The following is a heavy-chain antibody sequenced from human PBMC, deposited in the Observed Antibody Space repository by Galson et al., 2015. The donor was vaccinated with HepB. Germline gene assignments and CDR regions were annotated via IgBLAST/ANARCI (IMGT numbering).Heavy chain of an antibody. V-gene: IGHV3-30*03. CDR1: GFTFRNYG. Sequence: SLRLSCAGSGFTFRNYGYHWVRQAPGKGLEWVSFMSEDGSNKYYADSVKGRFTISRDKFGNTLSLQMDSLRVEDTAVYYCARAHPHTRFPIVGPPTRSNYFDYWGQGTLVIVSS. D-gene: IGHD1-26*01. J-gene: IGHJ4*02. CDR2: MSEDGSNK. CDR3: ARAHPHTRFPIVGPPTRSNYFDY.